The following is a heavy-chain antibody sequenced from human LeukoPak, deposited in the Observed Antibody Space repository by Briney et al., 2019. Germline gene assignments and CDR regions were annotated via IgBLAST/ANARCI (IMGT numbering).Heavy chain of an antibody. Sequence: GGSLRLSCAASGFSFSNHGIHWVRQAPGKGLEWVSLIWYDGSNKYYADFVKGRFTISRDNSKNTLYLQMNSLRAEDTAVYYCARRYGDYVAGYYFDYWGQGTLVTVSS. CDR3: ARRYGDYVAGYYFDY. CDR2: IWYDGSNK. D-gene: IGHD4-17*01. J-gene: IGHJ4*02. CDR1: GFSFSNHG. V-gene: IGHV3-33*01.